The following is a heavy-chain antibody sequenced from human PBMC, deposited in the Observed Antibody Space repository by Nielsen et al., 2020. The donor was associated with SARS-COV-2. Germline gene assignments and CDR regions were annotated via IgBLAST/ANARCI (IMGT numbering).Heavy chain of an antibody. J-gene: IGHJ4*02. D-gene: IGHD6-6*01. V-gene: IGHV1-69*06. Sequence: SVKVSCKASGYTFTSYYMHWVRQAPGQGLEWMGGIIPIFGTANYAQKFQGRVTMTEDTSTDTAYMELSSLRSEDTAVYYCATDDPTASNPEFDYWGQGTLVTVSS. CDR1: GYTFTSYY. CDR3: ATDDPTASNPEFDY. CDR2: IIPIFGTA.